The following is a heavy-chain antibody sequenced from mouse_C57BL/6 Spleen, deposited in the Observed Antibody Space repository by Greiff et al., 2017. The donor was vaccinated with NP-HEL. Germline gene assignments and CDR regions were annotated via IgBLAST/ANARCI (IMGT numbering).Heavy chain of an antibody. J-gene: IGHJ4*01. CDR3: ARENYDYDGAMDY. D-gene: IGHD2-4*01. CDR2: IDPSDSET. Sequence: QVQLQQPGAELVRPGSSVKLSCKASGYTFTSYWMHWVKQRPIQGLEWIGNIDPSDSETHYNQKFKDKATLTVDKSSSTAYMQLSSLTSEDSAVYYCARENYDYDGAMDYWGQGTSVTVSS. V-gene: IGHV1-52*01. CDR1: GYTFTSYW.